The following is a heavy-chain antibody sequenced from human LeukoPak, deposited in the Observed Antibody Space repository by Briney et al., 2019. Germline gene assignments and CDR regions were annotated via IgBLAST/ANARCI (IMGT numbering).Heavy chain of an antibody. CDR2: IYNGGST. D-gene: IGHD3-10*01. CDR1: GFTVSNNY. CDR3: ARGSGAGRVGEYYFDY. V-gene: IGHV3-53*01. J-gene: IGHJ4*02. Sequence: GGSLRLSCAASGFTVSNNYMNWVRQAPGKGLEWVSLIYNGGSTDYADSVKGRFTISRDSSKNTLYLQMNSLRADDTAMYYCARGSGAGRVGEYYFDYWGQGTLVTVSS.